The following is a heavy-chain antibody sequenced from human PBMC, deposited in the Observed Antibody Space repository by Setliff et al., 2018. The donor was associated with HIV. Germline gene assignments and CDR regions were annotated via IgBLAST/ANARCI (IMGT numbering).Heavy chain of an antibody. J-gene: IGHJ3*02. CDR2: ISSSGGAT. D-gene: IGHD6-13*01. V-gene: IGHV3-23*01. Sequence: SCKASGYTFTNYAIHWVRQAPGKGLEWVSTISSSGGATYYADSVKGRFPISRANSKNTLYLQMYSLRAEDTAVYYCARDRVSSWPIWGQGTMVTVSS. CDR3: ARDRVSSWPI. CDR1: GYTFTNYA.